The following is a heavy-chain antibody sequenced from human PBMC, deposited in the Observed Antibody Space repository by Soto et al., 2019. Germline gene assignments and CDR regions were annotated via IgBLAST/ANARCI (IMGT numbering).Heavy chain of an antibody. D-gene: IGHD2-2*02. CDR1: GFTFSSYG. J-gene: IGHJ6*02. CDR3: AKDRVAYCSSTSRYTEYYYYYYGMDV. CDR2: ISYDGSNK. V-gene: IGHV3-30*18. Sequence: GGSLRLSCAASGFTFSSYGMHWVRQAPGKGLEWVAVISYDGSNKYYADSVKGRFTISRDNSKNTLYLQMNSLRAEDTAVYYCAKDRVAYCSSTSRYTEYYYYYYGMDVWGQGTTVTVSS.